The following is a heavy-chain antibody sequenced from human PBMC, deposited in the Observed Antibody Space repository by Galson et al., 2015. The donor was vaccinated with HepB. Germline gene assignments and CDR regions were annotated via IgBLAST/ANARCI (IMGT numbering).Heavy chain of an antibody. D-gene: IGHD6-13*01. CDR3: ARERINIADEGSALDI. CDR2: IWYDGSNK. Sequence: LRLSCAASGLTFSSYGMHWVRQAPGKGLEWVAVIWYDGSNKYYADSVKGRFSIFRDNSKNTLYLQMNSLRAEDTAVYYCARERINIADEGSALDIWGQGTMVTVSS. CDR1: GLTFSSYG. V-gene: IGHV3-33*01. J-gene: IGHJ3*02.